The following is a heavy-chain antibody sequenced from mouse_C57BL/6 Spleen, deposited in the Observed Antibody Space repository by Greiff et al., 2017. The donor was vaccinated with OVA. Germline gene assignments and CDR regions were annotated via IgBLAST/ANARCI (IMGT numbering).Heavy chain of an antibody. J-gene: IGHJ4*01. Sequence: DVMLVESGGGLVKPGGSLKLSCAASGFTFSDYGMHWVRQAPEKGLEWVAYISSGSSTIYYAATVKGRFTIFRDNAKNTLFLQMTSLRSEDTAMYYCARTLYGNWDYYAMDYWGQGTSVTVSS. V-gene: IGHV5-17*01. CDR3: ARTLYGNWDYYAMDY. CDR2: ISSGSSTI. D-gene: IGHD2-1*01. CDR1: GFTFSDYG.